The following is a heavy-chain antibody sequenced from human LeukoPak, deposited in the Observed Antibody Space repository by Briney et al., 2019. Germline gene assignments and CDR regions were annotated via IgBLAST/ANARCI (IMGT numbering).Heavy chain of an antibody. CDR2: VSSIGLT. CDR1: GDPISTHY. D-gene: IGHD2-8*01. V-gene: IGHV4-59*11. Sequence: SETLSLTCTISGDPISTHYWTWIRQSPGKGLEWIGYVSSIGLTNYNPSLKSRVTISVDTSKNHFSLRLGSLTAADTAVYYCARDLTTVTKGFDIWGQGTVVTVSS. CDR3: ARDLTTVTKGFDI. J-gene: IGHJ3*02.